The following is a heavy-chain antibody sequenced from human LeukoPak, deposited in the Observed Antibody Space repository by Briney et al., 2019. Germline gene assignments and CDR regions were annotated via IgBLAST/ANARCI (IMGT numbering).Heavy chain of an antibody. CDR1: GYTFTSYD. CDR3: ARGVRWLLGDYYYYMDV. V-gene: IGHV1-8*01. CDR2: MNPNSGNT. D-gene: IGHD5-12*01. Sequence: GASVKVSCKASGYTFTSYDINWVRQATGQGLEWMGWMNPNSGNTGYAQKFQGRVTMTRNTSISTAYMELSSLRSEGTAVYYCARGVRWLLGDYYYYMDVWGKGTTVTVSS. J-gene: IGHJ6*03.